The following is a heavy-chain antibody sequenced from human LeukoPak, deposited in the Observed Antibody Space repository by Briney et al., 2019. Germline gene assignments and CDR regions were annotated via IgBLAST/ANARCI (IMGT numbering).Heavy chain of an antibody. CDR3: ARVSVTAIVDY. J-gene: IGHJ4*02. D-gene: IGHD2-21*02. V-gene: IGHV3-9*01. CDR1: GFTFDDYA. CDR2: ISWNSGSI. Sequence: PGGSLRLSCAASGFTFDDYAMHWVRQAPGKGLEWVSGISWNSGSIGYADSVKGRFTISRDNAKNSLYLQMNSLRAEDTALYYCARVSVTAIVDYWGQGTLVTVSS.